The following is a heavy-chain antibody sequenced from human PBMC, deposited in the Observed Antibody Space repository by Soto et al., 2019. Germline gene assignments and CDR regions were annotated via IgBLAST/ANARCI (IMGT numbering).Heavy chain of an antibody. Sequence: QLQLQESGPGLVKPSETLSLTCTVSGGSISSSSYYWGWIRQPPGKGLEWIGSIYYSGSTYYNPSLKIRATLSVDTSKNQFSLELSCVTGADTAVYYCASHWGVCGGGSCSSELDYWGKGTLVTFSS. D-gene: IGHD2-15*01. CDR3: ASHWGVCGGGSCSSELDY. V-gene: IGHV4-39*01. CDR2: IYYSGST. CDR1: GGSISSSSYY. J-gene: IGHJ4*02.